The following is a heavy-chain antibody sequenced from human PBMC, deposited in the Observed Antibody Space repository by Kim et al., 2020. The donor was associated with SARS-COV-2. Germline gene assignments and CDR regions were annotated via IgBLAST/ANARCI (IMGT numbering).Heavy chain of an antibody. CDR1: GGSISSSSYY. V-gene: IGHV4-39*01. J-gene: IGHJ5*02. Sequence: SETLSLTCTVSGGSISSSSYYWGWIRQPPGKGLEWFGRIYHSGSTYYNPSLKSRVTISVDTSKNQFSLKLSSVTAADTAVYYCARQGYCSGGSCPDPWGQGTLVTVSS. CDR2: IYHSGST. CDR3: ARQGYCSGGSCPDP. D-gene: IGHD2-15*01.